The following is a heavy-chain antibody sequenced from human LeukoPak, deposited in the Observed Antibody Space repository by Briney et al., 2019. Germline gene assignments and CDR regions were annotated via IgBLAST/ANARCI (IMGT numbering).Heavy chain of an antibody. CDR3: TRETGSYHGNDY. CDR1: GYTFTGYY. J-gene: IGHJ4*02. Sequence: ASVKVSCKASGYTFTGYYMHWVRQAPGQGLEWMGRINPNNGATSYAQKLQGRVTITGDTSISTAYMELSSLRSDDTAVYYCTRETGSYHGNDYWGQGTLVTVSS. D-gene: IGHD1-26*01. CDR2: INPNNGAT. V-gene: IGHV1-2*06.